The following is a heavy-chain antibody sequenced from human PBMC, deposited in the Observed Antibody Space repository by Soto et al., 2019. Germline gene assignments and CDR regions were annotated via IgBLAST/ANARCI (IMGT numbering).Heavy chain of an antibody. J-gene: IGHJ6*03. CDR2: ISGSGGST. V-gene: IGHV3-23*01. CDR3: ARAGDYYYYYMDV. CDR1: GFTFSSYA. D-gene: IGHD7-27*01. Sequence: GGSLRLSCAASGFTFSSYAMSWVRQAPGKGLEWVSAISGSGGSTYYADSVKGRFTISRDNSKNTLYLQMNSLRAEDTAVYYCARAGDYYYYYMDVWGKGTTVTVSS.